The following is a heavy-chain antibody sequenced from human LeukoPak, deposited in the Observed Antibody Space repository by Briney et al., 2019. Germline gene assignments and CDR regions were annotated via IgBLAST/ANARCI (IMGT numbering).Heavy chain of an antibody. D-gene: IGHD4-17*01. Sequence: GGSLRLSCAASGFTFSSYGMHWVRQAPGKGLEWVSAISGSGGSTYYADSVKGRFTISRDNSKNTLYLQMNSLRAEDTAVYYCAKDRASGVTTKGLFSYWGQGTLVTVSS. CDR3: AKDRASGVTTKGLFSY. J-gene: IGHJ4*02. V-gene: IGHV3-23*01. CDR2: ISGSGGST. CDR1: GFTFSSYG.